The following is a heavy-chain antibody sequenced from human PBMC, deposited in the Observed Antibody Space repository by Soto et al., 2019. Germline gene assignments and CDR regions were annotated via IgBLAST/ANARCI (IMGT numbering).Heavy chain of an antibody. CDR3: ATGGGSYAHDC. Sequence: QVQLVQSGAEVKKPGASVTVSCKASGYTFTSYYMHWVRQAPGQGLEWMGIINPSAGSTSYAQKFQGRVTKTRDSSTSTVYMELSSLRSEDTAVYYCATGGGSYAHDCWGQGTLVTVSS. CDR2: INPSAGST. D-gene: IGHD2-2*01. J-gene: IGHJ4*02. CDR1: GYTFTSYY. V-gene: IGHV1-46*01.